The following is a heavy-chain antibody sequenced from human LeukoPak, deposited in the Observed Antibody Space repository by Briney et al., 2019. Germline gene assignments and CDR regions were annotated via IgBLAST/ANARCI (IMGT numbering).Heavy chain of an antibody. D-gene: IGHD3-3*01. Sequence: PGGSLRLSCAASGFIFSTYEMNWVRQAPGKGLEWISCISGTSSTIYYADSVKGRFTISRDDAKNSLYLQMNSLGADDTAVYYCARSWRFYFDYWGQGTLITVSS. CDR2: ISGTSSTI. CDR3: ARSWRFYFDY. V-gene: IGHV3-48*03. CDR1: GFIFSTYE. J-gene: IGHJ4*02.